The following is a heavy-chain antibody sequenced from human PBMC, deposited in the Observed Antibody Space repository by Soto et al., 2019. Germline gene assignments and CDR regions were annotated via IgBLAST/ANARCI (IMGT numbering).Heavy chain of an antibody. CDR1: GFTFSSYA. J-gene: IGHJ4*01. CDR3: PKPSHCHFGRGYPLFHL. CDR2: ISGSGGST. V-gene: IGHV3-23*01. D-gene: IGHD3-3*02. Sequence: GGSLRLSCAASGFTFSSYAMSWVRQAPGKGLEWVSAISGSGGSTYYADSVKGRFTISRDNSKNTLYLQMNSLGAEDTAVYYYPKPSHCHFGRGYPLFHLWGPATLVTVPS.